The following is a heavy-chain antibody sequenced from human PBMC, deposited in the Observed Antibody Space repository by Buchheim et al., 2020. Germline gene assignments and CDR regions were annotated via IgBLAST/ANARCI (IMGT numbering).Heavy chain of an antibody. Sequence: EVQLVESGGGLVQPGGSLRLSCAASGFTFSSYWMSWVRQAPGKGLEWVANIKQDGSEKYYVDSVKGRFTISRDNAKHSLYLQMNSLRAEDTAVYYCARSGRPRYYYYYYMDVWGKGTT. V-gene: IGHV3-7*01. CDR2: IKQDGSEK. CDR3: ARSGRPRYYYYYYMDV. J-gene: IGHJ6*03. CDR1: GFTFSSYW. D-gene: IGHD3-10*01.